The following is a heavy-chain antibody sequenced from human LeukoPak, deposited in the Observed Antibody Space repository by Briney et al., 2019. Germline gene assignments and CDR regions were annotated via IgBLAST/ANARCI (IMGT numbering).Heavy chain of an antibody. CDR2: INWNGGST. V-gene: IGHV3-20*04. CDR1: GFTFSSYG. Sequence: GGSLRLSCAASGFTFSSYGMSWVRQAPGKGLEWVSGINWNGGSTGYADSVKGRFTISRDNAKNSLYLQMNSLRAEDTALYYCARDRAGWYDDYYYYMDVWGKGTTVTVSS. D-gene: IGHD6-19*01. J-gene: IGHJ6*03. CDR3: ARDRAGWYDDYYYYMDV.